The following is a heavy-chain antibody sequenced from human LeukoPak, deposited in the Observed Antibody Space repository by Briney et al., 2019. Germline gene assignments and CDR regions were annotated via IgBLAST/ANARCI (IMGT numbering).Heavy chain of an antibody. J-gene: IGHJ4*02. CDR2: IYPGDSDT. CDR3: ARQNDFRLDY. Sequence: GESLRISCKGSGYTFSSYWIGWVRQMPGKGLVWMGIIYPGDSDTRYSPSLQGQVTISVDTSIGTAYLQWSSLKASDTAIYYCARQNDFRLDYWGQGTLVTVSS. V-gene: IGHV5-51*01. D-gene: IGHD3-3*01. CDR1: GYTFSSYW.